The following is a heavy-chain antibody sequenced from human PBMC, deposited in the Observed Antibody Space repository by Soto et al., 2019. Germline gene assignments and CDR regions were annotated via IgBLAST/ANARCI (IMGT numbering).Heavy chain of an antibody. CDR2: INPKSGGT. V-gene: IGHV1-2*02. CDR3: ARDLAKGGGRAGFDY. D-gene: IGHD1-26*01. CDR1: GYTXSVYY. Sequence: SXKASFKASGYTXSVYYMDLVRQAPGQGLEWMGWINPKSGGTMYPQKFQGRVTITWDTSISKAYMALTRLRSDYTAVYYCARDLAKGGGRAGFDYWGQGTLGTVSS. J-gene: IGHJ4*02.